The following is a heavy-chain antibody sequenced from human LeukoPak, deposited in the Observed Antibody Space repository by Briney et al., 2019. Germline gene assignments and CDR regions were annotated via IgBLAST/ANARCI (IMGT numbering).Heavy chain of an antibody. D-gene: IGHD5-18*01. CDR1: GFTFSSYW. V-gene: IGHV3-74*01. CDR3: ATLEGSYGNYYFDY. Sequence: GGSLRLSCAASGFTFSSYWMHWVRHAPGKGLVWVSRINSDGSSTSYADSVKGRFTISRDNAKNTLYLQMNSLRAEDTAVYYCATLEGSYGNYYFDYWGQGTLVTVSS. J-gene: IGHJ4*02. CDR2: INSDGSST.